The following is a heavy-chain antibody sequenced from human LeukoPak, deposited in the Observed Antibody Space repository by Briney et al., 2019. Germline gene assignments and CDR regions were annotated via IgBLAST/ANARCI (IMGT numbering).Heavy chain of an antibody. CDR2: ISWNSGSI. J-gene: IGHJ4*02. Sequence: GGSLRLSCAVSGFTISSYAMSWVRQAPGKGLEWVSGISWNSGSIGYADSVKGRFTISRDNAKNSLYLQMNSLRAEDTALYYCAKDEGDSSESINFDYWGQGTLVTVSS. V-gene: IGHV3-9*01. CDR1: GFTISSYA. D-gene: IGHD3-22*01. CDR3: AKDEGDSSESINFDY.